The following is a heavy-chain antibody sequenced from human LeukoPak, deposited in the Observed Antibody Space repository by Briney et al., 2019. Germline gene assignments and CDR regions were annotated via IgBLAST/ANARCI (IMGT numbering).Heavy chain of an antibody. CDR1: GFTFDDYA. CDR3: VKDISIGVAIFTRGFDA. D-gene: IGHD2-15*01. J-gene: IGHJ4*01. V-gene: IGHV3-9*01. CDR2: INWDGDNI. Sequence: GGSLRLSCAASGFTFDDYAMHWVRQGPGRGLEWVSGINWDGDNIAYADSVKGRFTISRDNGRNSLYLQMNSLRPGDTAFYYCVKDISIGVAIFTRGFDACGHGTLVTVSS.